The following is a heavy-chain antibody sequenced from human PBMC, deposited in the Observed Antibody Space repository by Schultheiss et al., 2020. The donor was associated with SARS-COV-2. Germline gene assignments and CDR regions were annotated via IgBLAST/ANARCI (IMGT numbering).Heavy chain of an antibody. Sequence: GGSLRLSCAASGFSFSSYSMNWVRQAPGKGLEWVSYISSGTNTIYYADSVKGRFTISRDKAKSSLYLQMNSLRAEDTALYYCAKDIGWETWGYYYYGMDVWGQGTTVTVSS. J-gene: IGHJ6*02. CDR3: AKDIGWETWGYYYYGMDV. V-gene: IGHV3-48*01. CDR2: ISSGTNTI. D-gene: IGHD1-26*01. CDR1: GFSFSSYS.